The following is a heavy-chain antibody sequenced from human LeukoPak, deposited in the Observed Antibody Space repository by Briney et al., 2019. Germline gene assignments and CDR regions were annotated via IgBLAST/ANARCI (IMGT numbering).Heavy chain of an antibody. CDR2: ISVSGGST. CDR1: GFTFSSYA. V-gene: IGHV3-23*01. J-gene: IGHJ4*02. CDR3: AKGSSGYYYGYFDY. Sequence: GASLRLSCAASGFTFSSYAMSWVRQAPGKGLEWVSAISVSGGSTWSADSVKGRFTISRDNSKNTLYLQMNSLRAEDTALYYGAKGSSGYYYGYFDYWGQGTLVSVPS. D-gene: IGHD3-22*01.